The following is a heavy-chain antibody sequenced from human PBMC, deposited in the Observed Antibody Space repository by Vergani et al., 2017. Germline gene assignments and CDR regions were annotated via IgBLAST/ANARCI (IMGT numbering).Heavy chain of an antibody. J-gene: IGHJ4*02. Sequence: QVQLQESGPGLVKPSQTLSLTCTVSGGSISSGGYYWSWIRQHPGKGLEWIGYIYYSGSTYYNPSLKSRVTISVDTSKNQFSLKLSSVTAADTAVYYCARSPIYYDFWSGYSPDYFDYWGQGTLVTVSS. D-gene: IGHD3-3*01. V-gene: IGHV4-31*03. CDR1: GGSISSGGYY. CDR3: ARSPIYYDFWSGYSPDYFDY. CDR2: IYYSGST.